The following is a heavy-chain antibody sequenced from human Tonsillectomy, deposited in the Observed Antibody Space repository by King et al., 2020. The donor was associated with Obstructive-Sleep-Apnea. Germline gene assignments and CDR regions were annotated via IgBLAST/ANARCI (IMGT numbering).Heavy chain of an antibody. CDR1: GFTFSNAW. V-gene: IGHV3-15*01. CDR3: TTDPTYYDILTGYYADY. D-gene: IGHD3-9*01. CDR2: ITSKTDGGTT. J-gene: IGHJ4*02. Sequence: DVQLVESGGGLVKPGGSLRLSCAASGFTFSNAWMSWVRQAPGKGLEWVGRITSKTDGGTTDYAAPVKGRFTISREDLKNTLYLQMNSLKTEDTAVYYCTTDPTYYDILTGYYADYWGQGTLVTVSS.